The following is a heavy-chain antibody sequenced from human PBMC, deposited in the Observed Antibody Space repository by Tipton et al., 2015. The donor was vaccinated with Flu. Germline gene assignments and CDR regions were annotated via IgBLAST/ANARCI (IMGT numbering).Heavy chain of an antibody. CDR2: INPSGGST. CDR3: ARAEGRYSDWPTRNAFDI. J-gene: IGHJ3*02. D-gene: IGHD3-9*01. Sequence: QSGPEVKKPGASVKVSCKASGYTFTSYYMHWVRQAPGQGLEWMGIINPSGGSTSYAQKFQGRVTMTRDTSTSTVYMELSSLRSEDTAVYYCARAEGRYSDWPTRNAFDIWGQGTMVTVSS. CDR1: GYTFTSYY. V-gene: IGHV1-46*01.